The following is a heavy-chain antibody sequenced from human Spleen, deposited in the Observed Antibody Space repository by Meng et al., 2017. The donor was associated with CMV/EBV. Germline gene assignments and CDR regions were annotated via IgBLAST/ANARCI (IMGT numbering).Heavy chain of an antibody. J-gene: IGHJ3*02. CDR1: GYIFTAYH. V-gene: IGHV1-2*02. CDR3: ARDCSRTSCQGDI. CDR2: ISPKSGGT. Sequence: ASVKVSCKASGYIFTAYHIHWVRQAPGQGLEWMGWISPKSGGTSDAQKFQGSITMTRDTSISTAYMELSNLRSDDTAVFYCARDCSRTSCQGDIWGQGTMVTVSS. D-gene: IGHD2-2*01.